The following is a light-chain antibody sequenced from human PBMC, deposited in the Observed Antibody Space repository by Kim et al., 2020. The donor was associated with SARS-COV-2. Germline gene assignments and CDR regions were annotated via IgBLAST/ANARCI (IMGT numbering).Light chain of an antibody. CDR1: SSDVGTYNY. V-gene: IGLV2-8*01. CDR3: SSYAGSNLYV. J-gene: IGLJ1*01. Sequence: QSALTQPPSASGSPGQSVTISCTGTSSDVGTYNYVSWYEQRPGKAPKLLIYEVSKRPSGVPDRFSGSKSGHTASLTVFGLQAEDEADYYCSSYAGSNLYVFGSGTKVTVL. CDR2: EVS.